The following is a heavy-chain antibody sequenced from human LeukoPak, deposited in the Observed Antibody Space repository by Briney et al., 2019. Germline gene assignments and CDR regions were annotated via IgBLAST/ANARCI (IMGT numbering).Heavy chain of an antibody. D-gene: IGHD3-22*01. CDR1: GDSVSSNSAA. CDR3: ARDSDSSDAFDI. Sequence: SQTLSLTCAIPGDSVSSNSAAWNWIRQSPSRGLEWLGRTYYRSKWYNDYALSVKSRITINPDTSKNQFSLQLNSVTPEDTAVYHCARDSDSSDAFDIWGQGTMVTVSS. CDR2: TYYRSKWYN. V-gene: IGHV6-1*01. J-gene: IGHJ3*02.